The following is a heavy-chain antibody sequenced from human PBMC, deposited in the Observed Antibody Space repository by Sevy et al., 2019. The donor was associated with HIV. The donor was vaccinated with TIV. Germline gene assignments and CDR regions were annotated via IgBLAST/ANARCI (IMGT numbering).Heavy chain of an antibody. D-gene: IGHD2-2*01. CDR2: ISSGGSTI. CDR3: ARGYCSSTSCYLVAFDI. Sequence: GGSLRLSCAASGFTFSDYYMSWIRQAPGKGLEWVSYISSGGSTIYYAESVKGRFTISRDNAKNSLYLQMNSLRAEDTAVYDCARGYCSSTSCYLVAFDIWGQGTMVTVSS. V-gene: IGHV3-11*04. CDR1: GFTFSDYY. J-gene: IGHJ3*02.